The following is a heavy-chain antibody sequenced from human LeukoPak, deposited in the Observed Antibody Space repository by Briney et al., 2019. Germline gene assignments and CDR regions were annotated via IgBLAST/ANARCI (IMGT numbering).Heavy chain of an antibody. CDR2: IYYSGST. D-gene: IGHD2-2*01. CDR1: GGSISSGDYY. V-gene: IGHV4-30-4*01. Sequence: PSETLSLTCTVSGGSISSGDYYWSWIRQPPGKGLEWVGYIYYSGSTYYNPSLKSRVTISVDTSTNQFSLKLSSVTAADTAVYYCAREPLVVVPAAAVYYYGMDVWGKGTTVTVSS. J-gene: IGHJ6*04. CDR3: AREPLVVVPAAAVYYYGMDV.